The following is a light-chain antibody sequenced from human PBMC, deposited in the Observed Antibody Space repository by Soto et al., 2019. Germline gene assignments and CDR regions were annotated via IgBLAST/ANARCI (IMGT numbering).Light chain of an antibody. J-gene: IGLJ2*01. CDR2: GNS. CDR1: SSNIGAGYD. V-gene: IGLV1-40*01. Sequence: QSALTQPPSVSGAPGQRVTISCTGSSSNIGAGYDVHWYQQHPGTAPKLLIYGNSNRPSGVPDRFSGSKYYTSASLAITGLQAEDEADYYCQSYDSSLSGVIFGGGTKLTVL. CDR3: QSYDSSLSGVI.